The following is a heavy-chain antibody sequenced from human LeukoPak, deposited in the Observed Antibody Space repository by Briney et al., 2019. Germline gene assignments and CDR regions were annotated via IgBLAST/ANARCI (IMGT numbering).Heavy chain of an antibody. Sequence: SETLSLTCTVSGGSISSYYWSWIRQPAGKGLEWIGRIYTSGSTNYNPSLKSRVTMSVDTSKNQFSLKLSSVTAADTAVYYCARESTSIAAAGIDYWGQGTLVTVSS. CDR1: GGSISSYY. J-gene: IGHJ4*02. CDR2: IYTSGST. V-gene: IGHV4-4*07. D-gene: IGHD6-13*01. CDR3: ARESTSIAAAGIDY.